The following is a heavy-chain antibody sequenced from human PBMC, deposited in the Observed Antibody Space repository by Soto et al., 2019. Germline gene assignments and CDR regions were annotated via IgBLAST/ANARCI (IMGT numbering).Heavy chain of an antibody. CDR1: GDSISKGCYY. Sequence: PSETLYLTCTVSGDSISKGCYYWNWIRQRPGKGLEWIGYIYYSGSTYYDPSLKSRVTISIDTSVNQFFLMLTSVTAAHTAVYYCARDLRLDSWGQGTLVTVSS. CDR2: IYYSGST. CDR3: ARDLRLDS. J-gene: IGHJ4*02. V-gene: IGHV4-31*03. D-gene: IGHD2-21*02.